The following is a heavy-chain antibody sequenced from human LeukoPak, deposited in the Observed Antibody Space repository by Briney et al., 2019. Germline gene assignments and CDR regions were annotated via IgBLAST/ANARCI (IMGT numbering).Heavy chain of an antibody. D-gene: IGHD2-2*01. V-gene: IGHV4-31*03. J-gene: IGHJ4*02. CDR3: ARVIGYCSSTSCWRLFDY. Sequence: PSETLSLTCTVSGGPISSGGYYWSWIRQHPGKGLEWIGYIYYSGSTYYNPSLKSRVTISVDTSKNQFSLKLSSVTAADTAVYYCARVIGYCSSTSCWRLFDYWGQGTLVTVSS. CDR2: IYYSGST. CDR1: GGPISSGGYY.